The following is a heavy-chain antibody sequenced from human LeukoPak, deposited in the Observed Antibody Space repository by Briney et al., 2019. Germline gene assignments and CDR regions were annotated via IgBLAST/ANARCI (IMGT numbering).Heavy chain of an antibody. CDR1: GFNFGGYS. CDR2: ISSSSTYI. D-gene: IGHD1-26*01. J-gene: IGHJ4*02. V-gene: IGHV3-21*01. CDR3: ARDQSEEATLDY. Sequence: GGSLRLSCAASGFNFGGYSMNWVRQAPGKGLEWVSSISSSSTYIYYADSVKGRFTISRDNAKNSLYLQMNSLRAEDTAVYYCARDQSEEATLDYWGQGTLVTVSS.